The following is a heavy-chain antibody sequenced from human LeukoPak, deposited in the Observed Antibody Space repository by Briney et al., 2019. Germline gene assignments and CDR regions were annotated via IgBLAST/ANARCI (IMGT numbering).Heavy chain of an antibody. D-gene: IGHD3-16*01. J-gene: IGHJ6*03. CDR2: IKQDGSEK. Sequence: GGSLRLSCAASGFTFSSYWMSWVRQAPGKGLEWVANIKQDGSEKYYVDSVKGRFTISRDNAKNSLYLQMNSLRAEDTAVYYCARDRSPRYGYMDVWGKGTTVTVSS. V-gene: IGHV3-7*01. CDR1: GFTFSSYW. CDR3: ARDRSPRYGYMDV.